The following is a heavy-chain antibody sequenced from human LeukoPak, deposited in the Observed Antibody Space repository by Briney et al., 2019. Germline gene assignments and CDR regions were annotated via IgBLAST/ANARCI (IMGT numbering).Heavy chain of an antibody. J-gene: IGHJ4*02. CDR1: GFIFSTYW. V-gene: IGHV3-7*01. Sequence: GGSLRLSCAASGFIFSTYWMSWVRQAPGKGLEWVANIKEDGSESHYVDSVKGRFTISRDNAKNSLYLQMNSLRAEDTAVYFCARDAPWSGYYTAFDYWGQGTLVTVSS. D-gene: IGHD3-3*01. CDR3: ARDAPWSGYYTAFDY. CDR2: IKEDGSES.